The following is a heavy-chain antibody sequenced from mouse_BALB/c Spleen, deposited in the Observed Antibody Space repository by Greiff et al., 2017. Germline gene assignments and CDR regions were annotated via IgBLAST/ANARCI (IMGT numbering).Heavy chain of an antibody. J-gene: IGHJ4*01. V-gene: IGHV1-7*01. CDR3: AKDYGFLYYAMDY. CDR2: INPSTGYT. Sequence: VQGVESGAELAKPGASVKMSCKASGYTFTSYWMHWVKQRPGQGLEWIGYINPSTGYTEYNQKFKDKATLTADKSSSTAYMQLSSLTSEDSAVYYCAKDYGFLYYAMDYWGQGTSVTVSS. D-gene: IGHD2-4*01. CDR1: GYTFTSYW.